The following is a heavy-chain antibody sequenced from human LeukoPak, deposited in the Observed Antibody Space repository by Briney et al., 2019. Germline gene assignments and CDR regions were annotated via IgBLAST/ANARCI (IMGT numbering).Heavy chain of an antibody. CDR3: AREYGSGSYYNPFDY. Sequence: ASVKVSCKASGYTFTSYAMHWVRQAPGQRLEWMGWINAGNGNTKYSQKFQGRVTITRDTSASTAYMELSSLRSEDTAVYYCAREYGSGSYYNPFDYWGRGTLVTVSS. J-gene: IGHJ4*02. CDR1: GYTFTSYA. D-gene: IGHD3-10*01. V-gene: IGHV1-3*01. CDR2: INAGNGNT.